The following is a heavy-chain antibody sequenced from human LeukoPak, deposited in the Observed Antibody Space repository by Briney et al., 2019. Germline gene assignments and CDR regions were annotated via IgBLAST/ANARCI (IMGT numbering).Heavy chain of an antibody. J-gene: IGHJ4*02. CDR3: ARAPSGYDVLDY. V-gene: IGHV1-2*02. D-gene: IGHD5-12*01. Sequence: ASVKVSCKASGYTFTGYYMHWVRQAPGQGLEWMGWINPNSGDTNYAQKFQGRVTMTRDTSISTAYMELSRLRSDDTGVYYCARAPSGYDVLDYWGQGTLVTVSS. CDR1: GYTFTGYY. CDR2: INPNSGDT.